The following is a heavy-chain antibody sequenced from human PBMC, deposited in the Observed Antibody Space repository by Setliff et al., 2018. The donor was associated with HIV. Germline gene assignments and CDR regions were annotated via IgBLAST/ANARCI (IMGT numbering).Heavy chain of an antibody. CDR2: IYTSGST. D-gene: IGHD3-10*01. J-gene: IGHJ4*02. CDR3: ARESYFYYFDY. Sequence: SETLSLTCTVSGGSISSGTYYWSWIRQPAGKGLEWIGRIYTSGSTNYNPSLKSRVTISVDTSKNQLSLKLSSVTAADAAVYYCARESYFYYFDYWGQGTLVTVS. CDR1: GGSISSGTYY. V-gene: IGHV4-61*02.